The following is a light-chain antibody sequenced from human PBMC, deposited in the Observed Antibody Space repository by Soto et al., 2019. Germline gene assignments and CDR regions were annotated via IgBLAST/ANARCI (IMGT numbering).Light chain of an antibody. CDR3: QQYNNWYT. CDR1: QSITSN. CDR2: SAS. J-gene: IGKJ2*01. V-gene: IGKV3-15*01. Sequence: EIVMTQSPAILSVSPGERATLSCRASQSITSNLAWYQQKPGQAPRLLIYSASTRATGIPARFSGSGSGTEFTLTISSLQSEDFAVYYCQQYNNWYTFGQGTKLEIK.